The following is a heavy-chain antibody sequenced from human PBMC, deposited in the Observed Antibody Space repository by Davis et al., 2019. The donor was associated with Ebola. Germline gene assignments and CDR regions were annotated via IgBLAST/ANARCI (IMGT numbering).Heavy chain of an antibody. V-gene: IGHV4-4*02. D-gene: IGHD5-12*01. Sequence: SETLSLTCAVSGGSISSSNWWSWVRQPPGKGLEWIGEIYHSGSTNYNPSLKSRVTISVDKSKNQFSLKLSSVTAADTAVYYCARGEYSGYDWNYYYYYGMDVWGQGTTVTVSS. CDR3: ARGEYSGYDWNYYYYYGMDV. CDR2: IYHSGST. CDR1: GGSISSSNW. J-gene: IGHJ6*02.